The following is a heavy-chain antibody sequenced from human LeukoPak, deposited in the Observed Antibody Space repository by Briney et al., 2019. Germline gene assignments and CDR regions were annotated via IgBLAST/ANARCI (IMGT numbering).Heavy chain of an antibody. D-gene: IGHD1-26*01. J-gene: IGHJ2*01. V-gene: IGHV3-30-3*01. CDR3: AKDRTVGASYWYFDL. CDR1: GFTFSSYA. CDR2: ISFDGSNK. Sequence: GGSLRLSCAASGFTFSSYAMSWARQPPGKGLEWVAVISFDGSNKYYADSVKGRFTISRDNSKNTLYLQMNSLRAEDTAVYYCAKDRTVGASYWYFDLWGRGTLVTVSS.